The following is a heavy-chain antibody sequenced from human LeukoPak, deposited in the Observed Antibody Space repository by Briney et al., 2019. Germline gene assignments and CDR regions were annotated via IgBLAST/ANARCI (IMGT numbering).Heavy chain of an antibody. D-gene: IGHD3-10*01. J-gene: IGHJ1*01. V-gene: IGHV3-66*03. Sequence: GGSLRLSCAASGVTVSINYMSCVPQAPGKGVECGSVIYTCVSTYYADSVKGRFTISRHNSKNSLYLQMNSLRADDTAVYYCARVWGDFEEYFQHWGQGTLVTVSS. CDR2: IYTCVST. CDR3: ARVWGDFEEYFQH. CDR1: GVTVSINY.